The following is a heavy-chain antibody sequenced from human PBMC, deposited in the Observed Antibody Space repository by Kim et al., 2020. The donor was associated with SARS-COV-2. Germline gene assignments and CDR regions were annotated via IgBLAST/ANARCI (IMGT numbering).Heavy chain of an antibody. Sequence: GGSLRLSCAASEFTFNNYCMRWVRQAPGKGLECVATVNQDGTDKYYVDSVKGRFTISRDNPKNSLFLQMNSLRDDDTAVYYCATLTRGSGVDDWGRGTTVTVSS. V-gene: IGHV3-7*03. CDR1: EFTFNNYC. CDR3: ATLTRGSGVDD. J-gene: IGHJ6*02. D-gene: IGHD1-1*01. CDR2: VNQDGTDK.